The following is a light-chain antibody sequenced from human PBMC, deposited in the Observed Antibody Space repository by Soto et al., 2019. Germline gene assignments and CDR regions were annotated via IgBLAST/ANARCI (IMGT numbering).Light chain of an antibody. Sequence: LTQPASVSGSPGQSITISCIGTSSDVGSYNLVSWYQQHPGKAPKLMIYEGSKRPSGVSNRFSGSKSGNTASLTISGLQAEDEADYYCCSYAGSSTPYVFGTGTKVTVL. J-gene: IGLJ1*01. CDR2: EGS. V-gene: IGLV2-23*01. CDR1: SSDVGSYNL. CDR3: CSYAGSSTPYV.